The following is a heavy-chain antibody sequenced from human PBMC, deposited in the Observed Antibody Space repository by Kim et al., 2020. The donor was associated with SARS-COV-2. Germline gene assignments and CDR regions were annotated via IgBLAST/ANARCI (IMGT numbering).Heavy chain of an antibody. D-gene: IGHD3-3*01. CDR3: ARGSDVLRFLEWLPGHPNWFDP. V-gene: IGHV4-34*01. Sequence: SETLSLTCAVYGGSFSGYYWSWIRQPPGKGLEWIGEINHSGSTNYNPSLKSRVTISVDTSKNQFSLKLSSVTAADTAVYYCARGSDVLRFLEWLPGHPNWFDPWGQGTLVTVSS. CDR1: GGSFSGYY. CDR2: INHSGST. J-gene: IGHJ5*02.